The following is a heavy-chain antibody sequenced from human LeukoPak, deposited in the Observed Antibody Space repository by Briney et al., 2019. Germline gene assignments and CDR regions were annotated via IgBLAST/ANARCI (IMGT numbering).Heavy chain of an antibody. J-gene: IGHJ5*02. CDR2: ISNDGSRK. CDR3: ARGLPYDSSGYYWFDP. D-gene: IGHD3-22*01. CDR1: GFTFSRHG. Sequence: GGSLRLSCAPSGFTFSRHGMHWVRQAPGKGLEWVAIISNDGSRKYYAHSVEGRFTISRDNSKNTLYLQMDSLRAEDTAVYYCARGLPYDSSGYYWFDPWGQGTLVTVSS. V-gene: IGHV3-30*03.